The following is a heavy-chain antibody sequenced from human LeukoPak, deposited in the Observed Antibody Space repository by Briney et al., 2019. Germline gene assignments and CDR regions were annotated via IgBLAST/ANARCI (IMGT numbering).Heavy chain of an antibody. CDR2: IYTSGST. D-gene: IGHD1-1*01. CDR1: GGSISSGSYY. J-gene: IGHJ3*02. V-gene: IGHV4-61*02. CDR3: ARSGWNDVDAFDI. Sequence: SETLPLTCTVSGGSISSGSYYWSWIRQPAGKGLEWIGRIYTSGSTNYNPSLKSRVTISVDTSKNQFSLKLSSVTAADTAVYYCARSGWNDVDAFDIWGQGTMVTVSS.